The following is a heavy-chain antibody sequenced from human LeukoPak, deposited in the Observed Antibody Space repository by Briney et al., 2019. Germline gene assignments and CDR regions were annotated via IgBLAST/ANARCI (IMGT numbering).Heavy chain of an antibody. V-gene: IGHV4-34*01. CDR2: IYHSGST. CDR3: ARVPQYQLLQGYMDV. D-gene: IGHD2-2*01. Sequence: PSETLSLTCAVYGGSFSGYYWSWIRQPPGKGLEWIGYIYHSGSTYYNPSLKSRVTISVDRSKNQFSLKLSSVTAADTAVYYCARVPQYQLLQGYMDVWGKGTTVTVSS. J-gene: IGHJ6*03. CDR1: GGSFSGYY.